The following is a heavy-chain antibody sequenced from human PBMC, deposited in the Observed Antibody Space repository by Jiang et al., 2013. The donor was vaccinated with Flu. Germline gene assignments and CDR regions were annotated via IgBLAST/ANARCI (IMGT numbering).Heavy chain of an antibody. CDR3: ARERAGIVGATNY. Sequence: QLLESGGGLVKPGGSLRLSCAASGFTFSSYSMNWVRQAPGKGLEWVSSISSSSSYIYYADSVKGRFTISRDNAKNSLYLQMNSLRAEDTAVYCCARERAGIVGATNYWGQGTLVTVSS. D-gene: IGHD1-26*01. V-gene: IGHV3-21*01. CDR2: ISSSSSYI. CDR1: GFTFSSYS. J-gene: IGHJ4*02.